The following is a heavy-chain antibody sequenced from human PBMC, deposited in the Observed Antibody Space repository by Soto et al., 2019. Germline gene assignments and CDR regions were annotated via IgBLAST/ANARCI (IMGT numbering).Heavy chain of an antibody. V-gene: IGHV4-59*01. CDR3: ARDDLYCSGGSCYHPGWFDP. CDR2: IYYSGST. CDR1: GGSISSYY. D-gene: IGHD2-15*01. Sequence: SETLSLTCTVSGGSISSYYWSWIRQPPGKGLEWIGYIYYSGSTNYNPSLKSRVTISVDTSKNQFSLKLSSVTAADTAVYYCARDDLYCSGGSCYHPGWFDPWGQGTLVPSPQ. J-gene: IGHJ5*02.